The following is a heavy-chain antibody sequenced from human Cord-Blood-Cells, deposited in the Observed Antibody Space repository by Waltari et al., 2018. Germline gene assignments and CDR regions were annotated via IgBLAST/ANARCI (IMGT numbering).Heavy chain of an antibody. J-gene: IGHJ4*02. CDR2: INHSGST. CDR1: GGSFSGYY. Sequence: QVQLQQWGAGLLKPSETLSLTCAVYGGSFSGYYWSWIRQPPGKGLEWIGEINHSGSTNYNPSLQRRVTISVDTSKNQFSLKLSSVTAADTAVYYCARGFWGTLYYFDYWGQGTLVTVAS. D-gene: IGHD3-16*01. CDR3: ARGFWGTLYYFDY. V-gene: IGHV4-34*01.